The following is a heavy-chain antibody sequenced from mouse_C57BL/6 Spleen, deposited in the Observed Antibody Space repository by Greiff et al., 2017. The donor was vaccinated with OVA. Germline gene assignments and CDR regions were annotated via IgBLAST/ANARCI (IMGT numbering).Heavy chain of an antibody. Sequence: LMRPGSSVKMSCTTSGYTFTSYGINWVKQRPGQGLEWIGYIYIGIGYSEYNEKFKGKATLTSDTSSFTAYMPLSSLTSEDAAIYCCARRTMAYDMDYWGQGTSVTVSS. D-gene: IGHD1-1*02. CDR1: GYTFTSYG. CDR3: ARRTMAYDMDY. CDR2: IYIGIGYS. J-gene: IGHJ4*01. V-gene: IGHV1-58*01.